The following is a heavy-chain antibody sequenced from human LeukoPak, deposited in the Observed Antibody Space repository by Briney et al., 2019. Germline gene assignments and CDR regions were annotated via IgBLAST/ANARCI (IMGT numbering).Heavy chain of an antibody. CDR2: ISGSGGST. Sequence: PGGSLRLSCAASGFTFSSYAMSWVRQAPGKGLEWVSAISGSGGSTYYADSVKGRFTISRDNAKNSLYLQMNSLRAEDTAVYYCARDGTRDYGGNPDYFDYWGQGTLVTVSS. CDR1: GFTFSSYA. V-gene: IGHV3-23*01. J-gene: IGHJ4*02. D-gene: IGHD4-23*01. CDR3: ARDGTRDYGGNPDYFDY.